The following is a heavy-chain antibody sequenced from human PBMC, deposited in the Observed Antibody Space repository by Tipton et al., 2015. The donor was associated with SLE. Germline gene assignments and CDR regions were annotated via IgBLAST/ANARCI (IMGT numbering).Heavy chain of an antibody. CDR2: ISSSSSYT. V-gene: IGHV3-11*05. J-gene: IGHJ4*02. Sequence: SLRLSCAASGFTFSDYYMSWIRQAPGKGLEWVSYISSSSSYTNYADFVKGRFTISRDSAKNSLYLQMNSLRAEDTAVYYCARDGSIAAPSDYWGQGTLVTVSS. D-gene: IGHD6-6*01. CDR1: GFTFSDYY. CDR3: ARDGSIAAPSDY.